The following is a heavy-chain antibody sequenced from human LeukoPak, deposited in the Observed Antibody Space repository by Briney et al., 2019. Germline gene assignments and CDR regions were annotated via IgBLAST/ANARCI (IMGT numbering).Heavy chain of an antibody. J-gene: IGHJ4*02. D-gene: IGHD6-19*01. CDR1: GITFGSYW. Sequence: GGSLRLSCAASGITFGSYWMTWVRQAPGKGLDCVANIKPDGSEKHYVDSVEGRFTISRDNAKNSLFLEMNSLRAEDTAVYYCARGRMAVAGSYEYWGQGTLVTVSS. V-gene: IGHV3-7*05. CDR2: IKPDGSEK. CDR3: ARGRMAVAGSYEY.